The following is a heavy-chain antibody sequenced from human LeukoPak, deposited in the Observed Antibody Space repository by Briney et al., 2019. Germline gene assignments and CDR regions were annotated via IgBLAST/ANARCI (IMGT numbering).Heavy chain of an antibody. D-gene: IGHD2-21*02. Sequence: SETLSLTCDVYHGSLRGFYWSWIRQPPGKGLEWIGEISHTGRTNYNPSLGSRLIISLDTLKKHFYLRVTSVNAAEPAVYYCAKVNVTGDAFDVWGQGTMVTVSS. V-gene: IGHV4-34*01. CDR1: HGSLRGFY. CDR3: AKVNVTGDAFDV. CDR2: ISHTGRT. J-gene: IGHJ3*01.